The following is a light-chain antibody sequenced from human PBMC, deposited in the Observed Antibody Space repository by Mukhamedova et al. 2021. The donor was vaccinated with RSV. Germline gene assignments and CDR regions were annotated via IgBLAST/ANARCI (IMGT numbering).Light chain of an antibody. V-gene: IGKV1-5*03. Sequence: WYQRRVHGKAPKLLIYKASTLESGVPSRFSGSGSGTEFTLTISSLQPDHFATYYCQQYNSSPYTFGQGTKLEIK. CDR2: KAS. CDR3: QQYNSSPYT. J-gene: IGKJ2*01.